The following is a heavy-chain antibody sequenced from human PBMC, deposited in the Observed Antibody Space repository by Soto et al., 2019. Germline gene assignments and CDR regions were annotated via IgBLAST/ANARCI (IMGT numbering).Heavy chain of an antibody. V-gene: IGHV4-31*03. D-gene: IGHD2-2*01. J-gene: IGHJ5*02. CDR3: ARADCSSTSCYPSWFAP. Sequence: PSETLSLTCTVSGGSISSGGYYWSWIRQHPGKGLEWIGYIYYSGSTYYNPSLKSRVTISVDTSKNQFSLNLISVTAADTAVYSCARADCSSTSCYPSWFAPWGQGTLVTVSS. CDR1: GGSISSGGYY. CDR2: IYYSGST.